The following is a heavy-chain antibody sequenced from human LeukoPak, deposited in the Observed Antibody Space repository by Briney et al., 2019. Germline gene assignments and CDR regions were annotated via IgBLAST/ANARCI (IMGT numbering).Heavy chain of an antibody. V-gene: IGHV4-34*01. CDR2: ISHSGRA. CDR1: GGSFSDYY. CDR3: ARESRTGNTYGEQFDY. D-gene: IGHD5-18*01. Sequence: SETLSLTCAVYGGSFSDYYWTWIRQPPGKGPEWIGEISHSGRASYNPSLKSRVTMSVDTSKNQFSLILSSVSAADTAVYYCARESRTGNTYGEQFDYWGQGTLVTVSS. J-gene: IGHJ4*02.